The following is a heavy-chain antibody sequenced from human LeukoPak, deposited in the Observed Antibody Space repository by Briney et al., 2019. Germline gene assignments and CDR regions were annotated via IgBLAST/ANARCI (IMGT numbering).Heavy chain of an antibody. V-gene: IGHV3-53*01. D-gene: IGHD2-15*01. CDR1: RFTISSSY. Sequence: GGSLRLSCAASRFTISSSYMNWVRQAPGKGLAWVSVIYSGGSTYYADSVKGRFTISRDNSKNTLYLQMNSLRAEDTAVYYCARRCSDGSCYDYWGQGTLVTVSS. CDR3: ARRCSDGSCYDY. CDR2: IYSGGST. J-gene: IGHJ4*02.